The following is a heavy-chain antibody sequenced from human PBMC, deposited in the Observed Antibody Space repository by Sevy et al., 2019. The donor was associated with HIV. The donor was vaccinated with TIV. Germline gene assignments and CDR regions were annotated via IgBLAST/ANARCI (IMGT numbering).Heavy chain of an antibody. CDR3: ARDLPPSATTVAHFDY. V-gene: IGHV3-48*03. J-gene: IGHJ4*02. CDR1: GFTFSSYE. CDR2: ISNSGTTR. Sequence: GGSLRLSCAASGFTFSSYEMNWVRQAPGKGLEWVXYISNSGTTRSYSDSVRGRFTISRDNAGNSLYLQMKSLRAEDTAVYYCARDLPPSATTVAHFDYWGQGTLVTVSS. D-gene: IGHD4-17*01.